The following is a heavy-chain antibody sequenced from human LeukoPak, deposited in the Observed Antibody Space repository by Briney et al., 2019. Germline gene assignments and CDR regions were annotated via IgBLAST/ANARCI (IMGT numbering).Heavy chain of an antibody. CDR2: IHHDGRI. J-gene: IGHJ4*02. V-gene: IGHV4/OR15-8*01. CDR3: ARSHDHLWGNYPDY. CDR1: GGSIDSTNW. D-gene: IGHD3-16*02. Sequence: SETLSLTCDVSGGSIDSTNWWNWVRQPPGKGLEWIGEIHHDGRINYNPPLKSRVTLSVDKSKNQFSLSLNSVTAADTAMYYCARSHDHLWGNYPDYWGQGTLVTVSS.